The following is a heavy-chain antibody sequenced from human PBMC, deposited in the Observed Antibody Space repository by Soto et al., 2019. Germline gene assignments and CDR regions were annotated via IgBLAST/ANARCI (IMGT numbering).Heavy chain of an antibody. V-gene: IGHV1-2*02. CDR3: AREPATAKPEGVDF. CDR1: GYTFSDYY. Sequence: ASVKVSCKASGYTFSDYYTHWVREAPGQGLEWMGWINPNSGGTKYAAKFQGGVTMTRDTSITTAYMELSRLRSGDTAVYYCAREPATAKPEGVDFWGQGTLVTVSS. J-gene: IGHJ4*02. D-gene: IGHD1-1*01. CDR2: INPNSGGT.